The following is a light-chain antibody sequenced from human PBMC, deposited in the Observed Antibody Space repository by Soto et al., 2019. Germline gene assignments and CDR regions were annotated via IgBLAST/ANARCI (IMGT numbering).Light chain of an antibody. CDR2: DAS. Sequence: QMTKIPSTLSASVENRVTITCRASQSISSWLAWYQQKPGKAPKLLIYDASSLESGVPSRFSGSGSGTEFTLTISSLQPDDFATYYCHQYNSYQWTFGQGTKVDIK. V-gene: IGKV1-5*01. CDR1: QSISSW. J-gene: IGKJ1*01. CDR3: HQYNSYQWT.